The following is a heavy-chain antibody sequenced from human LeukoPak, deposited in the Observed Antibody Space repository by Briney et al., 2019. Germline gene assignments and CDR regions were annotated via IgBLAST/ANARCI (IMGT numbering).Heavy chain of an antibody. V-gene: IGHV3-49*03. CDR2: IRSKFYGETT. J-gene: IGHJ3*02. CDR1: GFTFGDYP. Sequence: PGGSLRLSCKASGFTFGDYPMSWFRQAPGQGLEWVGYIRSKFYGETTEYAASAKGRSTISRDDSGSVAYLQMNSLKTEDTGLYYCSRAVRPSGDAFDIWGQGTLVTVSS. CDR3: SRAVRPSGDAFDI.